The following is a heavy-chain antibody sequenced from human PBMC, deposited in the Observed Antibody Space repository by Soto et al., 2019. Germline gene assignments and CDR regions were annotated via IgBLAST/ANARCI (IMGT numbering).Heavy chain of an antibody. V-gene: IGHV3-23*01. CDR1: GFTFSSYG. CDR2: ISGSGGST. J-gene: IGHJ4*02. D-gene: IGHD2-2*01. CDR3: AKRIYCSSTSCSGAYDY. Sequence: EVQLLESGGGLVQPGGSLRLSWAASGFTFSSYGMSWVRQAPGKGLEWVSAISGSGGSTYYADSVKGRFTISRDNSKNTLYLQMNSLRGEDTAVYYCAKRIYCSSTSCSGAYDYWGQGILVTVSS.